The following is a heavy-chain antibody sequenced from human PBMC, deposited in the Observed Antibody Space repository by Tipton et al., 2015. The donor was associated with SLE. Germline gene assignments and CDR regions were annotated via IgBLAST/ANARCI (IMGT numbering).Heavy chain of an antibody. D-gene: IGHD3-22*01. V-gene: IGHV4-59*12. J-gene: IGHJ3*02. CDR3: AREFDYYDSSYSRGAIDI. Sequence: TLSLTCSVSGGSITDFYWSWLRKPPGKGLQWIGFMFYIGNSEYNPSLKSRVAISIDTSKNQLSLRLSSVTAADTAAYYCAREFDYYDSSYSRGAIDIWGQGTLVTVSS. CDR2: MFYIGNS. CDR1: GGSITDFY.